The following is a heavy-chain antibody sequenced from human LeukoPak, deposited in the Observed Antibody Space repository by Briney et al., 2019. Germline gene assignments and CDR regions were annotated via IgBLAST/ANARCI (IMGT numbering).Heavy chain of an antibody. D-gene: IGHD3-10*02. Sequence: SETLSLTCTVSGDSINSGNSHWTWIRQPPGKGLEWMGSVYDSWNNYYNPSLESRITMSVDTSKNQYSLELSSVIAADTAVYYCASYFVGNGGRGYWGQGALVTVSS. V-gene: IGHV4-30-4*01. CDR2: VYDSWNN. J-gene: IGHJ4*02. CDR3: ASYFVGNGGRGY. CDR1: GDSINSGNSH.